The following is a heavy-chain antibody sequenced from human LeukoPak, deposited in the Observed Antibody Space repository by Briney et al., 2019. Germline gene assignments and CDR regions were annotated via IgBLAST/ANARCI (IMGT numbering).Heavy chain of an antibody. CDR3: ARTQAAVADNWFDP. Sequence: GGSLRLSCAASGFTFSSYAMHWVRQAPGKGLEWVAVISYDGSNKYYADSVKGRFTISRDNSKNTLYLQMNSLRAEDTAVYYCARTQAAVADNWFDPWGQGTLVTVSS. V-gene: IGHV3-30*04. D-gene: IGHD6-19*01. CDR1: GFTFSSYA. J-gene: IGHJ5*02. CDR2: ISYDGSNK.